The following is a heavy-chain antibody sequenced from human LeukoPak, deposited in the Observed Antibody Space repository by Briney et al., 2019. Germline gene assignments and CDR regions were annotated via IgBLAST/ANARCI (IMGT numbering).Heavy chain of an antibody. D-gene: IGHD6-19*01. CDR2: ISGSGGST. Sequence: GGSLRLSCAASGSTFSSYAMSWVRQAPGKGLEWVSAISGSGGSTYYADSVKGRFTISRDNSKNTLYLQMNSLRAEDTAVYYCAKNIAVAGTNYYYGMDVWGKGTTVTVSS. CDR1: GSTFSSYA. V-gene: IGHV3-23*01. J-gene: IGHJ6*04. CDR3: AKNIAVAGTNYYYGMDV.